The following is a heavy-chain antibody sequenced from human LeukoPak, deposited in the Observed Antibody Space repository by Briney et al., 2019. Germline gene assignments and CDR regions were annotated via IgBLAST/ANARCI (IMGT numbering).Heavy chain of an antibody. Sequence: ASVKVSCKASGGTFSSYAISWVRQAPGQGLEWMGGIIPIFGTANYAQKFQGRVTITTDESTSTAYMGLSSLRSEDTAVYYCARDSEVRRNLWHYWGQGTLVTVSS. J-gene: IGHJ4*02. D-gene: IGHD3-10*01. V-gene: IGHV1-69*05. CDR3: ARDSEVRRNLWHY. CDR2: IIPIFGTA. CDR1: GGTFSSYA.